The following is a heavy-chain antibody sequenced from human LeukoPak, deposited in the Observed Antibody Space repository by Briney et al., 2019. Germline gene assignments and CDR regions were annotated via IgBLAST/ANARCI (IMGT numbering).Heavy chain of an antibody. J-gene: IGHJ4*02. CDR2: IYYSGST. V-gene: IGHV4-59*01. CDR3: ARGTSSWIDY. D-gene: IGHD5-12*01. Sequence: SETLSLTCTVSGGSTSSYSWNWIRQHPGKRLEWIGYIYYSGSTNYNPSLKSRVTISVDTSKNKISLKLNSVTAADTAVYYCARGTSSWIDYWGQGTLVTVSS. CDR1: GGSTSSYS.